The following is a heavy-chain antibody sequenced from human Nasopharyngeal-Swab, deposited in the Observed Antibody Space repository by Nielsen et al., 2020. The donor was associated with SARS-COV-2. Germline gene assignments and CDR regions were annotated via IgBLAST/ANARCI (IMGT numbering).Heavy chain of an antibody. CDR2: IGGVGGT. CDR3: AKRLTSGYCRGHRCYTPGDFDS. CDR1: GFTFSDYA. Sequence: GGSLRLSCAASGFTFSDYAMSWVRQAPGKGLEWVSTIGGVGGTYYADFVNGRFTISRDNSRDTLYLQMDSLRAEDTAFYYCAKRLTSGYCRGHRCYTPGDFDSWGHGTLVTVSS. V-gene: IGHV3-23*01. D-gene: IGHD2-15*01. J-gene: IGHJ4*01.